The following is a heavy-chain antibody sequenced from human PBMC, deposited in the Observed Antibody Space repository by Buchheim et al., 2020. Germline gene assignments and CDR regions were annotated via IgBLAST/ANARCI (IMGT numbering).Heavy chain of an antibody. CDR2: IYYSGST. Sequence: QVQLQESGPGLVKPSQTLSLTCTVSGGSISSGGYYWSWIRQHPGKGLEWIGYIYYSGSTYYNPSLKSRVTISVDPPKHRFSLKLSSVTAADTAVYYCARAERSMITFGGVIGYWGQGTL. CDR3: ARAERSMITFGGVIGY. CDR1: GGSISSGGYY. V-gene: IGHV4-31*03. D-gene: IGHD3-16*01. J-gene: IGHJ4*02.